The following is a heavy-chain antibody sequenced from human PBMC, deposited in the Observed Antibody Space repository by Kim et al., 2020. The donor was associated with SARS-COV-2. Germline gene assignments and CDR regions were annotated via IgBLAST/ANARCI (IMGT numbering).Heavy chain of an antibody. D-gene: IGHD1-20*01. V-gene: IGHV4-59*01. Sequence: SETLSLTCTVSGGSISSYYWSWIRQPPGKGLEWIGYIYYSGSTNYNPSLKSRVTISVDTSKNQFSLKLSSVTAADTAVYYCARDPIRYNWNYYGMDVWGQGTTVTVSS. CDR2: IYYSGST. J-gene: IGHJ6*02. CDR1: GGSISSYY. CDR3: ARDPIRYNWNYYGMDV.